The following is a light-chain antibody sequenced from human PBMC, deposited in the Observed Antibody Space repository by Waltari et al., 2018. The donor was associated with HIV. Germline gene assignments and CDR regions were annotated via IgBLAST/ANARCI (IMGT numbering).Light chain of an antibody. CDR3: GTWDNSLKAGV. J-gene: IGLJ3*02. Sequence: AQKVTISCSGSNSNIGNNYVAWYQQFPGTAPKLLIFDNTDRPSGIPDRFSGSKSGTSATLGITGLQIGDEADYYCGTWDNSLKAGVFGGGTRLTVL. CDR2: DNT. V-gene: IGLV1-51*01. CDR1: NSNIGNNY.